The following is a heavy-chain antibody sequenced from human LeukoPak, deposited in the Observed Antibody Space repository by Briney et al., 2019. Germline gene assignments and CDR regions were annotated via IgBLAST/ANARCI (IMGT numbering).Heavy chain of an antibody. V-gene: IGHV1-46*01. D-gene: IGHD3-22*01. CDR3: ARDLLIVVVMDLDYYYGMDV. CDR2: INPSGGST. CDR1: GYTFTSYY. Sequence: GASVKVSCKASGYTFTSYYMHWVRQAPGQGLEWMGIINPSGGSTSYAQKFQGRVTMTRDTSTSTVYMELSSLRSEDTAVYYCARDLLIVVVMDLDYYYGMDVWGQGTTVTVSS. J-gene: IGHJ6*02.